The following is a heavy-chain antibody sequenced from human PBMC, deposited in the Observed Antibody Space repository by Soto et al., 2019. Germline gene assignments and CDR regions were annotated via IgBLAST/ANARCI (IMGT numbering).Heavy chain of an antibody. CDR2: IYHSGSI. D-gene: IGHD3-22*01. CDR3: TGAYYDIDGYILDP. Sequence: SETLSLTCAVSGGSISSGGYSWSWIRQPPGKGLEWIGYIYHSGSINYNPSLKSRVIISVDTAKNQFSLSLSSVTAADTAVYYCTGAYYDIDGYILDPSGQGTSVTVSS. CDR1: GGSISSGGYS. V-gene: IGHV4-30-2*02. J-gene: IGHJ5*02.